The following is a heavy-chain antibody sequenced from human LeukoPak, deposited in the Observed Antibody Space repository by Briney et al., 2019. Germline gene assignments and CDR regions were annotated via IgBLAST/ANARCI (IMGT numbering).Heavy chain of an antibody. V-gene: IGHV3-7*03. CDR3: ARSLPYGTTWYGRSDF. J-gene: IGHJ4*02. Sequence: GGSLRHSCEGSALIFSGHWMNWVRQTPGKGLEWVANIRQDGDTKYYVDSVKGRFTISRDNAMNSLYLQMNSLRAEDTAIYYCARSLPYGTTWYGRSDFWGQGTLVTVSS. CDR2: IRQDGDTK. D-gene: IGHD6-13*01. CDR1: ALIFSGHW.